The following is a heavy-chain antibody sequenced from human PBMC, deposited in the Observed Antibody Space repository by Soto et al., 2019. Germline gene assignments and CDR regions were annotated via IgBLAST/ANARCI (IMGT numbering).Heavy chain of an antibody. Sequence: GGSLRLSCAASGFPFSSYGMHWVRQAPGKGLEWVAVISYDGSNKYYADSVKGRFTISRDNSKNTLYLQMNSLRAEDTAVYYCAKDKLMVYATWQFDYWGQGTLVTVSS. CDR2: ISYDGSNK. CDR3: AKDKLMVYATWQFDY. CDR1: GFPFSSYG. J-gene: IGHJ4*02. D-gene: IGHD2-8*01. V-gene: IGHV3-30*18.